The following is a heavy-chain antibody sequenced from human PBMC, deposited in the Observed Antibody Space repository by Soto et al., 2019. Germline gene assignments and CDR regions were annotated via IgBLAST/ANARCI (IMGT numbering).Heavy chain of an antibody. J-gene: IGHJ5*02. Sequence: GGSLRLSCAGSGFTFSSYGIHWVRQAPGKGLEWVALISYDGGNEKYTESVKDRFTISRDDSHNVAYLQMSSLRTEATAMYYCARIRRQAVVVAATRGLWFDPWGQGTLVTVSS. V-gene: IGHV3-30*03. CDR2: ISYDGGNE. D-gene: IGHD2-15*01. CDR3: ARIRRQAVVVAATRGLWFDP. CDR1: GFTFSSYG.